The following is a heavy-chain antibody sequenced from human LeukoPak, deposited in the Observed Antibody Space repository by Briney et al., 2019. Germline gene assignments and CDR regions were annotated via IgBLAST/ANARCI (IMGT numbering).Heavy chain of an antibody. CDR1: GFTVSNIY. Sequence: GGSLRLSCAASGFTVSNIYMSWVRQAPGKGLEWVSVIYSGDSTDYADSVKGRFTISRDNSKNTLYLQMNSLRAEDTAVYYCAREGRGYRSLSGMDVWGEGTTVTVSS. V-gene: IGHV3-53*01. D-gene: IGHD5-18*01. J-gene: IGHJ6*04. CDR2: IYSGDST. CDR3: AREGRGYRSLSGMDV.